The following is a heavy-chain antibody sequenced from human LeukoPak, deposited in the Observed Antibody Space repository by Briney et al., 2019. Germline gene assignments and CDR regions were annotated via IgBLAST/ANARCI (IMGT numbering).Heavy chain of an antibody. D-gene: IGHD3-10*01. J-gene: IGHJ3*02. CDR2: IYYSGST. Sequence: SETLSLTCTVSGGSISSYYWSWIRQPPGKGLKWIGYIYYSGSTNYNPSLKGRVTISVDTSKNQFSLKLSSVTAADTAVYYCARGATSGHGAFDIWGQGTMVTVSS. V-gene: IGHV4-59*01. CDR3: ARGATSGHGAFDI. CDR1: GGSISSYY.